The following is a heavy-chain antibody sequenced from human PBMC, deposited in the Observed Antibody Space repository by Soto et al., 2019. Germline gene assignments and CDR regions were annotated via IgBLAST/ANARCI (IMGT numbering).Heavy chain of an antibody. J-gene: IGHJ3*02. CDR3: AGSSSSIGDAFDI. CDR1: GYTFTSYD. CDR2: MNPNSGNT. Sequence: SSVKVSCKASGYTFTSYDINWVRQATGQGLEWMGWMNPNSGNTGYAQKFQGRVTMTRNTSISTAYMELSRLRSEDTAVYYCAGSSSSIGDAFDIWGQGTMVTVSS. V-gene: IGHV1-8*01. D-gene: IGHD6-6*01.